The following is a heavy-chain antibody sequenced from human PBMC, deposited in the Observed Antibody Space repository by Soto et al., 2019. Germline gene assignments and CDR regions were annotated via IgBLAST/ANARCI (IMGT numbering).Heavy chain of an antibody. V-gene: IGHV1-8*01. J-gene: IGHJ5*02. CDR1: GYTFGNND. CDR2: MNPNSGNT. Sequence: DSVKVSCKASGYTFGNNDISWVRQATGQGLEWMGWMNPNSGNTGYAQKFQGRVSMTRNTSITTAYLELSSLRSDDTAIYYCARMATSGTLNWFDPWGQGTLVTVS. CDR3: ARMATSGTLNWFDP.